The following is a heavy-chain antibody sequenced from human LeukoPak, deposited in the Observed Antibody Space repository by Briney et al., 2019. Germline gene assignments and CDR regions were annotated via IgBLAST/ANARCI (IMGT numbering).Heavy chain of an antibody. CDR3: ARIPSDSSGYYYFYFDY. V-gene: IGHV1-2*02. D-gene: IGHD3-22*01. J-gene: IGHJ4*02. CDR1: GYTFTGYY. Sequence: ASMKVSCKASGYTFTGYYIHWVRQAPGHGLEWMGWINPNSGGTNHAQKFQGRVTMTRDTSISTAHMELNRLRSDDTAVYYCARIPSDSSGYYYFYFDYWGQGTLVTVSS. CDR2: INPNSGGT.